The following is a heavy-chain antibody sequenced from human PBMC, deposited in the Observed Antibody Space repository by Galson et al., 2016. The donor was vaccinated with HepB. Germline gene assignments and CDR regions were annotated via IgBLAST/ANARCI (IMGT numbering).Heavy chain of an antibody. CDR3: ARGQAPAARGYNWFDP. CDR1: GASFSDYY. J-gene: IGHJ5*02. CDR2: SNHRGST. D-gene: IGHD2-2*01. Sequence: ETLSLTCGVFGASFSDYYWTWIRQPPGKGLEWLGESNHRGSTNYNPSLTRRVHVAVDTSQAQFSLKLTSVTAADTAVYYCARGQAPAARGYNWFDPWGQGIRVTVSS. V-gene: IGHV4-34*01.